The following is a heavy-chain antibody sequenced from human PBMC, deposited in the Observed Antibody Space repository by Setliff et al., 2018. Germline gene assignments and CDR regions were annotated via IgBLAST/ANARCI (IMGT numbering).Heavy chain of an antibody. Sequence: ASVKVSCKASGYTFTDYGISWVRQAPGQGLEWMGWISPYTGNTFYAPQFQGRVIMTTDTSTSTAYLELRSLTSDDTAVYYCSRLVRYCTTTTCQRASGDDYWGQGTLVTVSS. J-gene: IGHJ4*02. V-gene: IGHV1-18*01. D-gene: IGHD2-8*01. CDR3: SRLVRYCTTTTCQRASGDDY. CDR1: GYTFTDYG. CDR2: ISPYTGNT.